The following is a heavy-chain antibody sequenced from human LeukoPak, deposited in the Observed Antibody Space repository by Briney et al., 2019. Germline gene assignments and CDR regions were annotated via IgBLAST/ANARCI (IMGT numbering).Heavy chain of an antibody. D-gene: IGHD3-3*01. Sequence: SETLSLTCAVSGYSISSGYYWGWTRQPPGKGLEWIGSIYYSGSTYYNPSLKSRVTISVDTSKNQFSLKLSSVTAADTAVYYCARVPGGYDFWSGYLMIDYWGQGTLVTVPS. CDR2: IYYSGST. CDR3: ARVPGGYDFWSGYLMIDY. J-gene: IGHJ4*02. V-gene: IGHV4-38-2*01. CDR1: GYSISSGYY.